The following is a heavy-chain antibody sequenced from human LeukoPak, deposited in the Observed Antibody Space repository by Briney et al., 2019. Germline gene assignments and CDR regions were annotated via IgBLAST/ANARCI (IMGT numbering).Heavy chain of an antibody. V-gene: IGHV1-18*01. CDR2: ISAYNGNT. Sequence: ASVKVSCKASGYTFTSYGISWVRQAPGQGLEWMGWISAYNGNTNYAQKLQGRVTMTTDTSTSTAYMELRSLRSDDTAVYYCARDRGGYCSSTGCYSWFDPWGQGTLVTVSS. D-gene: IGHD2-2*01. CDR1: GYTFTSYG. J-gene: IGHJ5*02. CDR3: ARDRGGYCSSTGCYSWFDP.